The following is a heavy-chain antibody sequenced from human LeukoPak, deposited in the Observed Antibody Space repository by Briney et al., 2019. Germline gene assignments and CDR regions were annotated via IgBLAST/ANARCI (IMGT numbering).Heavy chain of an antibody. Sequence: GGSLRLSGAASGFTFSSYAMSWVRQAPGKGLEWVSAISGSGGSTYYADSVKGRFTISRDNSKNTLYLQMNSLRAEDTAVYYCAEDPCHGSYRYDFSCRYFDYWGQGTLVTVSS. CDR1: GFTFSSYA. CDR3: AEDPCHGSYRYDFSCRYFDY. CDR2: ISGSGGST. J-gene: IGHJ4*02. D-gene: IGHD3-16*02. V-gene: IGHV3-23*01.